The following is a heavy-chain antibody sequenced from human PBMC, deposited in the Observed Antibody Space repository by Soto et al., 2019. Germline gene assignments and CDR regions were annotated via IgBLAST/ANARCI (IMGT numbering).Heavy chain of an antibody. D-gene: IGHD3-22*01. J-gene: IGHJ4*02. CDR2: ISSSSSYT. V-gene: IGHV3-11*05. Sequence: QVQLVESGGGLVKPGGSLRLSCAASGFTFSDYYMSWIRQAPGKGLEWVSYISSSSSYTNYADSVRGRFTISSDNAKSSLYLQMNGLRAKDTAAYYCATGQYYYDSSAYYYSWGQGTLVTVSS. CDR1: GFTFSDYY. CDR3: ATGQYYYDSSAYYYS.